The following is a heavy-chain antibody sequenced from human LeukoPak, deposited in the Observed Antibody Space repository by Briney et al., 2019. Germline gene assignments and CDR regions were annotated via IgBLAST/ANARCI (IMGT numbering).Heavy chain of an antibody. CDR2: ISGRGGST. D-gene: IGHD3-9*01. CDR3: AKDGEYYDILAGYYTKAGFDY. CDR1: GFTFSSYA. J-gene: IGHJ4*02. Sequence: GGSLRLSCAASGFTFSSYAMSWVRQAPGKGLEWVSPISGRGGSTYYADSVKGWFTISRDNSKNTLYLQMNSLRAEDTAVYYCAKDGEYYDILAGYYTKAGFDYWGQGTLVTVSS. V-gene: IGHV3-23*01.